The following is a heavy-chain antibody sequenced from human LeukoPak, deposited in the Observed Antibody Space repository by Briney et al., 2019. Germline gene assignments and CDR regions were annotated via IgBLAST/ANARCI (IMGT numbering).Heavy chain of an antibody. J-gene: IGHJ6*03. Sequence: SETLSLTCTVSGGSISSYYWSWIRQPAGKGLEWIGRIYTSGSTNYNPSLKSRVTTSVDTSKNQFSLKLSSVTAADTAVYYCARESAQYYYYYYMDVWGKGTTVTVSS. V-gene: IGHV4-4*07. CDR1: GGSISSYY. CDR3: ARESAQYYYYYYMDV. CDR2: IYTSGST.